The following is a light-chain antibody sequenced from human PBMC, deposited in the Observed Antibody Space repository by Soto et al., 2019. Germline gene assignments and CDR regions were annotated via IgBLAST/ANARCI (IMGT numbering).Light chain of an antibody. J-gene: IGKJ2*01. CDR3: QQSYSSPQMYT. Sequence: DIQMTQSPSSLSASVGDRVTITCRASQRISNSLNWYQQKPGKAPDLLIYAASNLQSGVPSRFSASGSGTDITLTTSSLQPEDFATYYCQQSYSSPQMYTYGQGTKLEIK. V-gene: IGKV1-39*01. CDR1: QRISNS. CDR2: AAS.